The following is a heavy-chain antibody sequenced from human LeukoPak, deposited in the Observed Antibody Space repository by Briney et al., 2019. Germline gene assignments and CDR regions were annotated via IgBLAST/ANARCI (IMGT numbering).Heavy chain of an antibody. Sequence: GESLKISCKGSGYSFTTYWIGWLRQMPGKGLEWMGIIYPGDSDTRYSPSFQGQVTISADKSINTAYPQWSSLKASDTAMYYCARWDYGTYYFDFWGQGALVTVSS. J-gene: IGHJ4*02. CDR2: IYPGDSDT. V-gene: IGHV5-51*01. CDR1: GYSFTTYW. D-gene: IGHD4-17*01. CDR3: ARWDYGTYYFDF.